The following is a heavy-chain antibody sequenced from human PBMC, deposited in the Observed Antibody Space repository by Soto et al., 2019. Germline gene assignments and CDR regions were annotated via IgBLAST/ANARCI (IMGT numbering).Heavy chain of an antibody. V-gene: IGHV3-15*01. Sequence: EVQLVESGGGLVKPGGSLRLSCAASGFSFTNAWMSWVRQAPGKGLEWVGRIKSITDGGTTAYAAPVKGRFTISRDDSKNTLYMQMNSLKTEDTALYYRTDGMDVWGQGTTVTVSS. CDR2: IKSITDGGTT. CDR1: GFSFTNAW. CDR3: TDGMDV. J-gene: IGHJ6*02.